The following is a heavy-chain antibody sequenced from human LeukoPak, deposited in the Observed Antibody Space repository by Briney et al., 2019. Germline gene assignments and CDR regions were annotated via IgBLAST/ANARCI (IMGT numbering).Heavy chain of an antibody. J-gene: IGHJ3*02. Sequence: GGSLRLSCAASGLTFSSYGMHWVRQAPGKGLEWVAVIWYDGSNKYYADSVKGRFTISRDNSKNTLYLQMNSLRAEDTAVYYCARASYSSSSFAFDIWGQGTMVTVSS. CDR3: ARASYSSSSFAFDI. V-gene: IGHV3-33*01. D-gene: IGHD6-13*01. CDR1: GLTFSSYG. CDR2: IWYDGSNK.